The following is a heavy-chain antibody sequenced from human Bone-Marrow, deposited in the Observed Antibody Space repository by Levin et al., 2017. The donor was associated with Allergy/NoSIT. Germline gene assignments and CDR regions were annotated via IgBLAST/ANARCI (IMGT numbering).Heavy chain of an antibody. Sequence: GGSLRLSCAASGFTFTSYWMHWVRQAPGKGLMWVARIKTDGSSTSYADSVKGRFTVSRDNAKNTLFLQMSSLRAEDTAVYYCARDSAHKVANQPWYWGQGTLVTVSS. CDR3: ARDSAHKVANQPWY. D-gene: IGHD5-12*01. V-gene: IGHV3-74*01. J-gene: IGHJ4*02. CDR1: GFTFTSYW. CDR2: IKTDGSST.